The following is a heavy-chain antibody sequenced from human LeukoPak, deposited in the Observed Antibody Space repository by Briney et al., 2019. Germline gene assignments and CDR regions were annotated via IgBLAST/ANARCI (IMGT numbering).Heavy chain of an antibody. CDR3: ARDFPSTSWYAMNWFDP. CDR2: IYTSGGT. Sequence: SQTLSLTCTVSGGSISSGSYYWSWIRQPAGKGLEWIGRIYTSGGTNYNPSLKSRVTMSIDTSKNQFSLQLNSLTPEDTAVYYCARDFPSTSWYAMNWFDPWGQGTLVTVSS. CDR1: GGSISSGSYY. D-gene: IGHD6-13*01. J-gene: IGHJ5*02. V-gene: IGHV4-61*02.